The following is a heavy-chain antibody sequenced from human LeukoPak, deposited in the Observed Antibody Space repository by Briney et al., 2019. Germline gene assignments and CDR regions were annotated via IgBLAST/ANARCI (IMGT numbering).Heavy chain of an antibody. CDR3: AKDINLRTLYYFDY. CDR2: ISGSGGST. J-gene: IGHJ4*02. D-gene: IGHD3-16*02. CDR1: GFTFSSYG. V-gene: IGHV3-23*01. Sequence: GGSLRLSCAASGFTFSSYGVSWVRQAPGKGLEWVSAISGSGGSTYYADSVKGRFTISRDNSKNTLYLQMNSLRAEDTAVYYCAKDINLRTLYYFDYWGQGTLVTVSS.